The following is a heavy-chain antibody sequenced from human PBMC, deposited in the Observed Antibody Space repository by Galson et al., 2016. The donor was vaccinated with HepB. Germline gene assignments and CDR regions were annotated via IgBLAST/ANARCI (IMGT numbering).Heavy chain of an antibody. Sequence: SLRLSCAASGFIFDDYAMHWVRQAPGKGLVWVSRINGDGTITDYADSVKGRFTISRDNAENTLYLQMNSLRVEDTAVYYCARDRGGSAGALNWFDPWGQGTLVTVSS. CDR1: GFIFDDYA. J-gene: IGHJ5*02. CDR3: ARDRGGSAGALNWFDP. D-gene: IGHD3-10*01. CDR2: INGDGTIT. V-gene: IGHV3-74*01.